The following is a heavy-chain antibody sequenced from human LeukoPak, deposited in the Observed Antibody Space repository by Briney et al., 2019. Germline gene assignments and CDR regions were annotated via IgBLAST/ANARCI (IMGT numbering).Heavy chain of an antibody. CDR2: IHYSGST. CDR3: ARGSRYYYDSSGYLFDY. J-gene: IGHJ4*02. V-gene: IGHV4-59*01. Sequence: PSETLSLTCTVSGGSISSYYCTWIRQPPGKGLEWIGYIHYSGSTNYNPSLKSRVTISVDTSKSQFSLNLSSVTAADTAVYYCARGSRYYYDSSGYLFDYWGQGTLVTVSS. CDR1: GGSISSYY. D-gene: IGHD3-22*01.